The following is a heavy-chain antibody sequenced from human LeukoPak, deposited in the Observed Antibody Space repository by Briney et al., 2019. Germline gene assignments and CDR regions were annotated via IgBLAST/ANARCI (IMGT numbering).Heavy chain of an antibody. Sequence: TSETLSLTCTVSGGSISSSSYYWGWIRQPPGKGLEWIGSISYSGSTYYNSSLKSRVTVSVDMSKNQFSLKLSSVTAADTAVYYCARDGLWIQDAFDIWGQGTMVTVSS. V-gene: IGHV4-39*07. CDR2: ISYSGST. J-gene: IGHJ3*02. CDR3: ARDGLWIQDAFDI. CDR1: GGSISSSSYY. D-gene: IGHD5-18*01.